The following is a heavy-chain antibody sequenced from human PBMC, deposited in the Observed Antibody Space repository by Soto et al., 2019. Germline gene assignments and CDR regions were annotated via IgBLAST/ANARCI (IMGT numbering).Heavy chain of an antibody. CDR1: GFTFSHYG. CDR2: IWHHGGNK. Sequence: QMQLEESGGGVVQPGRSLRLSCVASGFTFSHYGMHWVRQAPGKGLEWVAVIWHHGGNKYYADSVKGRFTISRDNARNTLYLQKDSLRGEDKGVYYCVSYETQLERRPSYGKDVWGRGTTVIVSS. V-gene: IGHV3-33*03. D-gene: IGHD1-1*01. CDR3: VSYETQLERRPSYGKDV. J-gene: IGHJ6*02.